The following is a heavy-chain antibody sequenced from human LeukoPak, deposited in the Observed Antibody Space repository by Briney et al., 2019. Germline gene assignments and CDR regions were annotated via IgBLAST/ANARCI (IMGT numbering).Heavy chain of an antibody. D-gene: IGHD1-26*01. J-gene: IGHJ4*02. CDR2: IDYSGSA. CDR3: ARRQVGATSYY. CDR1: GGSISSSSYS. V-gene: IGHV4-39*01. Sequence: SETLSLTCTVSGGSISSSSYSWGWLRQPPGKGLEWIGSIDYSGSAYYNPSLKSRVTISGDTSKNQFSLKLSSVTAADTAVYYCARRQVGATSYYWGQGTLVTVSS.